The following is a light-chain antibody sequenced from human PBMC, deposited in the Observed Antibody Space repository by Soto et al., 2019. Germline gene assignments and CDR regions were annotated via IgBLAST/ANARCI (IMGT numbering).Light chain of an antibody. Sequence: DIVMTQSPVTLSLSPGERDTLSCSAIQSVGSNLAWYQQRRGQGPRLIVYDASTRAWTAGIPARFSGSGSGTQFTLTISSLQAEDFAVYCCQQYSNWPWTFGQGTKVDI. CDR3: QQYSNWPWT. V-gene: IGKV3-15*01. J-gene: IGKJ1*01. CDR1: QSVGSN. CDR2: DAS.